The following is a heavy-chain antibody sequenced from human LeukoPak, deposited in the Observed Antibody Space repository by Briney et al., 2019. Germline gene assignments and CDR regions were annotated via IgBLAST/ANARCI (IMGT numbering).Heavy chain of an antibody. Sequence: SGTLSLTCSVSGDSISSGNWWSWVRQPPGKGLEWIGEIYHGGTTNYNPSLRSRVTISVDKSKNVFSLDLSSVTAAHTAIYYCVTSSHYCLKNWGQGTLVTVSS. D-gene: IGHD2/OR15-2a*01. CDR1: GDSISSGNW. V-gene: IGHV4-4*02. CDR2: IYHGGTT. J-gene: IGHJ4*02. CDR3: VTSSHYCLKN.